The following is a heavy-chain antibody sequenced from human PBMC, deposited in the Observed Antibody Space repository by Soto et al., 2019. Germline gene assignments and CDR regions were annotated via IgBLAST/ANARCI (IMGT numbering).Heavy chain of an antibody. V-gene: IGHV4-61*01. CDR2: IYYSGST. D-gene: IGHD6-13*01. CDR3: ARVXYSSSWYTSRYYYYGMDV. J-gene: IGHJ6*02. Sequence: SETLSLTCTVSGGSVSSGSYYWSWIRQPPGNGLEWIGYIYYSGSTNYNPSLKSRVTISVDTSKNQFSLKLSSVTAADTAVYYCARVXYSSSWYTSRYYYYGMDVWGQGTTVTVS. CDR1: GGSVSSGSYY.